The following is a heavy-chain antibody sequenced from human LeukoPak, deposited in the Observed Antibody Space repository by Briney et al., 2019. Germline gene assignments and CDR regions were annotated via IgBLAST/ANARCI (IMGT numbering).Heavy chain of an antibody. J-gene: IGHJ4*02. CDR2: ISYDGSNK. V-gene: IGHV3-30-3*01. Sequence: GGSLRLSCAASGFTFSSYAMRWVRQAPGKGLEWVAVISYDGSNKYYADSVKGRFTISRDNSKNTLYLQMNSLRAEDTAVYYCAREPQYYFDYWGQGTLVTVSS. CDR3: AREPQYYFDY. CDR1: GFTFSSYA.